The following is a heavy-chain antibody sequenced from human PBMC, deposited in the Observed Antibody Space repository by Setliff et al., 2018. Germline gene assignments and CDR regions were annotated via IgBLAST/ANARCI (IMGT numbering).Heavy chain of an antibody. CDR2: ISSSSSTI. J-gene: IGHJ4*02. CDR3: ARAFGSGWF. V-gene: IGHV3-48*04. Sequence: HPGESLKISCAASGFTFSSYSMNWVRQAPGKGLEWVSYISSSSSTIYYADSVKGRFTVSRDDAKKSLYLQMNSLRVEDTAVYYCARAFGSGWFWGQGTLVTVSS. D-gene: IGHD6-19*01. CDR1: GFTFSSYS.